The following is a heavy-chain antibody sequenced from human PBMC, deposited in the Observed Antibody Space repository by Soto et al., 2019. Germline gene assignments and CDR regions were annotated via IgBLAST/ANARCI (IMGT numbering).Heavy chain of an antibody. D-gene: IGHD3-16*02. CDR2: IIPIFGTA. Sequence: QVQLVQSGAEVKKPGSSVKVSCKASGGTFSSYAISWVRQAPGQGLEWMGGIIPIFGTANYAQKFQGRVTITADESMSTASMELSSLRSEDTAVYYCARGGYDYVWGSYRLWGQGTLVTVSS. CDR3: ARGGYDYVWGSYRL. CDR1: GGTFSSYA. J-gene: IGHJ4*02. V-gene: IGHV1-69*12.